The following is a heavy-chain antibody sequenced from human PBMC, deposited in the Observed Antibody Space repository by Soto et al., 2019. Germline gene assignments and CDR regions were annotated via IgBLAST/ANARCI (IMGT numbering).Heavy chain of an antibody. CDR1: GYTFTSYG. Sequence: QVQLVQSGAEVKKPGASVKVSCKASGYTFTSYGISWVRQAPGQGLEWMGWINAYNGNTNYAEKLQGRVTMTTDTSASTAYMELRSLSSDDTAVYYCARDLVAYYYDSSGYYWGQGTLVTVSS. D-gene: IGHD3-22*01. CDR2: INAYNGNT. V-gene: IGHV1-18*01. J-gene: IGHJ4*02. CDR3: ARDLVAYYYDSSGYY.